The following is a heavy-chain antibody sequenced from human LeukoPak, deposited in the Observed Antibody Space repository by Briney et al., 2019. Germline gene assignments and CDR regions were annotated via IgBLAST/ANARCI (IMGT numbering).Heavy chain of an antibody. CDR2: INPNSGGT. J-gene: IGHJ4*02. CDR3: AREHYYILTDYYTSATAY. V-gene: IGHV1-2*02. D-gene: IGHD3-9*01. Sequence: ASVKVSCKASGYTFTGYYMHWVRQAPGQGLEWMGWINPNSGGTNYAQKFQGRVTMTRDTSISTAYMEVSGLRSDDTAVYYCAREHYYILTDYYTSATAYWGQGTLVTVSS. CDR1: GYTFTGYY.